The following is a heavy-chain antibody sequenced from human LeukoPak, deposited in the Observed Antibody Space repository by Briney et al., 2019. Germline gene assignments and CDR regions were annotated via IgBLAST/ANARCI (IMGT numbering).Heavy chain of an antibody. V-gene: IGHV4-31*03. Sequence: SETLSLTCTVSGGSISSGGYYWNWIRQHPGKGLEWIGYMYYSGSTHYNPSLKSRVTTSVDTSKSQFSLKLNSVTAADTAVYYCARVGGNSGYYFFDFWGQGTLVTVSS. CDR2: MYYSGST. D-gene: IGHD4-23*01. J-gene: IGHJ4*02. CDR3: ARVGGNSGYYFFDF. CDR1: GGSISSGGYY.